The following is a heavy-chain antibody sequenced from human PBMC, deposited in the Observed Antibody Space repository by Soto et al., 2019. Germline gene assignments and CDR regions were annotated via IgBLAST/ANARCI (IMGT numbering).Heavy chain of an antibody. J-gene: IGHJ5*02. Sequence: QVQLVQSGAEVKKPGASVKVSCKASGYTFTSYGISWVRQAPGQGLEWMGWISAYNGNTNHAQKLQGRVTMTTDTSTSTAYMELRCLGSDETDVYYCARDEGYKWNYGGSWFDPWGQGTLVTVSS. CDR2: ISAYNGNT. CDR1: GYTFTSYG. CDR3: ARDEGYKWNYGGSWFDP. V-gene: IGHV1-18*01. D-gene: IGHD1-7*01.